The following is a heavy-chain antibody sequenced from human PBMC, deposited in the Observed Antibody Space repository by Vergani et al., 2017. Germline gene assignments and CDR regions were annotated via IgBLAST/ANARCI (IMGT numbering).Heavy chain of an antibody. D-gene: IGHD2-2*02. CDR1: GGSFSGYY. V-gene: IGHV4-34*01. J-gene: IGHJ4*02. CDR2: INHSGST. CDR3: ARGRGDCSSTSCYMITYYFDY. Sequence: QVQLQQWGAGLLKPSETLSLTCAVYGGSFSGYYWSWIRQPPGKGLEWIGEINHSGSTNYNPSLKSRVTISVDTSKNQFSLKLSSVTAADTAVYYCARGRGDCSSTSCYMITYYFDYWGQGTLVTVSS.